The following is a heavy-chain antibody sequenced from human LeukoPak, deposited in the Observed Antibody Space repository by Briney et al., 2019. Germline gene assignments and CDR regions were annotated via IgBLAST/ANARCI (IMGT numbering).Heavy chain of an antibody. CDR2: INSDGTIT. CDR1: AFTFSSDW. CDR3: ARQEPFDY. J-gene: IGHJ4*02. Sequence: GGSLRLSCAAYAFTFSSDWMHWVRQGPGKGLVWVSRINSDGTITNYADSVKGRFTISRDNAKNTLYLQMNSLRVEDTAVYYCARQEPFDYWGQGTLVTVSS. V-gene: IGHV3-74*01. D-gene: IGHD1-26*01.